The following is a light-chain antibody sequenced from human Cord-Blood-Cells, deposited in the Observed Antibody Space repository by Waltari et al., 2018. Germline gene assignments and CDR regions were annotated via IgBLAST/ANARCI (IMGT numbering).Light chain of an antibody. Sequence: SYELTQPPSVSVSLGQMAGITCSGEALPKKYAYWYQQKPGQFPVLVIYKDSERPSGIPERFSGSSSGTIVTLTISGVQAEDEADYYCLSADSSGTYVVFGGGTKLTVL. V-gene: IGLV3-16*01. CDR3: LSADSSGTYVV. CDR2: KDS. CDR1: ALPKKY. J-gene: IGLJ2*01.